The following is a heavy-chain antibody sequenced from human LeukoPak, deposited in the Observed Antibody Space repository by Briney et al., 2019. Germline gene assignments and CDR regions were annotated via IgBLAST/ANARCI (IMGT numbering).Heavy chain of an antibody. Sequence: SETLSLTCTVSGGSISSGGYYWSWIRQHPGKGLEWIGYIYYSGSTNYNPSLKSRVTISVDTSKNQFSLKLSSVTAADTAVYYCARCSSTSCYGVDYWGQGTLVTVSS. V-gene: IGHV4-61*08. J-gene: IGHJ4*02. D-gene: IGHD2-2*01. CDR3: ARCSSTSCYGVDY. CDR2: IYYSGST. CDR1: GGSISSGGYY.